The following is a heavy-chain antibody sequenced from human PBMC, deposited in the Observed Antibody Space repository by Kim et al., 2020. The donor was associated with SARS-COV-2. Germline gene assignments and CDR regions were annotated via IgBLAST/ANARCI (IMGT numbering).Heavy chain of an antibody. Sequence: EYAASVKGRFTISRDDYKSIAYLQMNSLKTEDTAVYYCTREYRGYGGNSQWGQGTLVTVSS. V-gene: IGHV3-49*02. CDR3: TREYRGYGGNSQ. D-gene: IGHD5-12*01. J-gene: IGHJ4*02.